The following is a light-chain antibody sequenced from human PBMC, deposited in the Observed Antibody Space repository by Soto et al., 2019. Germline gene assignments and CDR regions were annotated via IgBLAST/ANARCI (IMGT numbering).Light chain of an antibody. CDR2: LNNDGSH. V-gene: IGLV4-69*01. Sequence: QAVVTQSPSASASLGASVKLTCTLSSGPSSYAIAWHQQQPEKGPRYLMKLNNDGSHSKGDGIPDRFSGSSSGAERYLTISSLQSEDVSDYYCQTWGTGPFVFGTGTKLTVL. CDR3: QTWGTGPFV. CDR1: SGPSSYA. J-gene: IGLJ1*01.